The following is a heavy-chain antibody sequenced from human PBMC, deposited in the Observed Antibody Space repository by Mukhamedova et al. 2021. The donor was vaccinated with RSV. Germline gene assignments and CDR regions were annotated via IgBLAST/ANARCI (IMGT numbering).Heavy chain of an antibody. CDR2: IYHSGST. D-gene: IGHD3-3*01. CDR3: ARVDYDFWSGYSLPGYYYGMDV. V-gene: IGHV4-4*02. J-gene: IGHJ6*02. Sequence: GKGLEWIGEIYHSGSTNHNPSLKSRVTISVDKSKNQFSLKLSSVTAADTAVYYCARVDYDFWSGYSLPGYYYGMDVWGQGTTVTVS.